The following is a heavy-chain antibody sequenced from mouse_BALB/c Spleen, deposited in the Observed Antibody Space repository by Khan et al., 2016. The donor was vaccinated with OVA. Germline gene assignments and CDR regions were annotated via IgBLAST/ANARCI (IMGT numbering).Heavy chain of an antibody. CDR2: INPSTGYT. V-gene: IGHV1-7*01. D-gene: IGHD2-1*01. CDR3: ARRGLYGIFVY. CDR1: GYTFTTYW. J-gene: IGHJ3*01. Sequence: QVQLKQSGAELAKPGASVRMSCKASGYTFTTYWMHWVKQRPGQGLEWIGYINPSTGYTEYNQNFKDKATLTADKSSSTAYLQLSSLTSEDSAVYYSARRGLYGIFVYWGQGTLVTVSA.